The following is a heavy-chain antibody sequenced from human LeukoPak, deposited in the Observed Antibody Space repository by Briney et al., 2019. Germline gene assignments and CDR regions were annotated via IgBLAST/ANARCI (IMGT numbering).Heavy chain of an antibody. V-gene: IGHV1-69*04. J-gene: IGHJ5*02. CDR2: IIPIFGIA. D-gene: IGHD4-11*01. Sequence: SVKVSCKASGGTLSSYAISWVRQAPGQGLEWMGRIIPIFGIANYAQKFQGRVTITADKSTSTAYMELSSLRSEDTAVYYCARDLYTVTTLGRGRGWFDPWGQGTLVTVSS. CDR3: ARDLYTVTTLGRGRGWFDP. CDR1: GGTLSSYA.